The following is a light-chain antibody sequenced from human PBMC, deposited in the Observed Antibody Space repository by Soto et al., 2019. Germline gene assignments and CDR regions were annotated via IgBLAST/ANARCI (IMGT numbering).Light chain of an antibody. J-gene: IGKJ4*01. CDR1: QSVGTF. Sequence: VLTQSPATLSLSPGERATLSCRASQSVGTFLAWYQHKPGQAPRLLIYDASNRATGVPARFSGSGSGTDFTLTISSLEPEDFAVYYWEQRSNGPPALTFGGGTKVEIK. CDR2: DAS. V-gene: IGKV3-11*01. CDR3: EQRSNGPPALT.